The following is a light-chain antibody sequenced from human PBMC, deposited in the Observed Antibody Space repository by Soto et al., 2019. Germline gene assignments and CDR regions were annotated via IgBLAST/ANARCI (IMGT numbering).Light chain of an antibody. V-gene: IGKV3-20*01. CDR1: QSVSSIY. CDR3: QQYGSSPRT. Sequence: EFVSTQSPSTLSLSPGERDTLSCRASQSVSSIYLGWYQQKPGQAPRLLMYGASSRATGIPERFSGSGSGTDFTLTISRLEPEDFAVYYCQQYGSSPRTFGQGTKVDIK. J-gene: IGKJ1*01. CDR2: GAS.